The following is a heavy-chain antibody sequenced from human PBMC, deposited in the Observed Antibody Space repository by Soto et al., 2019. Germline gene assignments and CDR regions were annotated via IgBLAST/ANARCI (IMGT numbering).Heavy chain of an antibody. CDR3: ARLKLSDTGDYGEFDY. V-gene: IGHV4-59*01. Sequence: QVQLQESGPGLVKPSETLSVTCTVSGGSISNYHWAWIRQPPGKGLDWIGYVHHSGKITYNPSLKNRVTISMDMSKNVFSLKLDSATAADTAVYYCARLKLSDTGDYGEFDYWGQGALVAVSS. CDR2: VHHSGKI. CDR1: GGSISNYH. J-gene: IGHJ4*02. D-gene: IGHD3-9*01.